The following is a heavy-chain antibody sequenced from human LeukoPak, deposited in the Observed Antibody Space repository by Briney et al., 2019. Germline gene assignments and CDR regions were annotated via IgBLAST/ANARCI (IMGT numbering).Heavy chain of an antibody. Sequence: GGSLRLSCAASGFTFSSYGMHWVRQAPGKGLEWVAVISYDGSNKYYADSVKGRFTISRDNSKNTLYLQMNSLRAEDTAVYYCAKDRWVQLWLGYFDYWGQGTLVTVSS. CDR2: ISYDGSNK. D-gene: IGHD5-18*01. V-gene: IGHV3-30*18. J-gene: IGHJ4*02. CDR3: AKDRWVQLWLGYFDY. CDR1: GFTFSSYG.